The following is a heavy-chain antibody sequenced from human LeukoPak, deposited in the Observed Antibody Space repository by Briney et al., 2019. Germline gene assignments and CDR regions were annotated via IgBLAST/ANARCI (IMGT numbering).Heavy chain of an antibody. Sequence: PGGSLRLSCVASGFTFSTYWMSWVRQAPGKGLEGVANIKQDGSEKNYVDSVKGRFTISRDNAKNTLYLQMNSLRAEDTAVYYCARPGKSFDWLLSPNWFDPWGQGTLVTVSS. CDR2: IKQDGSEK. CDR1: GFTFSTYW. V-gene: IGHV3-7*03. CDR3: ARPGKSFDWLLSPNWFDP. D-gene: IGHD3-9*01. J-gene: IGHJ5*02.